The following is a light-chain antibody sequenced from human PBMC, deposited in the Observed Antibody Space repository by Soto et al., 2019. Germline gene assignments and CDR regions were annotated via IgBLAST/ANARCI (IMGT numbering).Light chain of an antibody. V-gene: IGKV3-15*01. CDR2: GAS. Sequence: EIVMTQSPATLSASPGDTATLSCRASQSVSSSLAWYQQKPGQAPRLLIDGASTRATGIPARFSGNGSGTEFTLTISSLQSEDFAVYYCQQYDNWPPYTFGQGTKLEMK. CDR3: QQYDNWPPYT. CDR1: QSVSSS. J-gene: IGKJ2*01.